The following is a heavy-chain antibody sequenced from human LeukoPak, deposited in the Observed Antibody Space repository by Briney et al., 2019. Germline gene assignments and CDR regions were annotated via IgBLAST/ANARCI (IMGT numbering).Heavy chain of an antibody. CDR3: ARDYYDSSGYFNWFDP. CDR2: IYSGGST. J-gene: IGHJ5*02. D-gene: IGHD3-22*01. CDR1: GFTVSSNY. Sequence: GGSLRLSCAAAGFTVSSNYTSWVRQAPGKGLEWVSVIYSGGSTYYADSVKGRFTISRDNSKNTLYLQMNSLRAEDTAVYYCARDYYDSSGYFNWFDPWGQGTLVTVSS. V-gene: IGHV3-53*01.